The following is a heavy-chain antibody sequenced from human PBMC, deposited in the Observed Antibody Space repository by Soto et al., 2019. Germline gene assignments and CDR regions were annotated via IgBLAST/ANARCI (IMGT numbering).Heavy chain of an antibody. V-gene: IGHV4-39*01. CDR3: ARLNAGTTYYYYGMDV. J-gene: IGHJ6*02. CDR1: GASICSSSYY. CDR2: IYYSGST. D-gene: IGHD1-7*01. Sequence: SETLYLTCTVSGASICSSSYYWGWIRHPPGKGLEWIGSIYYSGSTYYNPSLKSRVTISVDTSKNQFSLKLSSVTAADTALYYCARLNAGTTYYYYGMDVWGQGTTVT.